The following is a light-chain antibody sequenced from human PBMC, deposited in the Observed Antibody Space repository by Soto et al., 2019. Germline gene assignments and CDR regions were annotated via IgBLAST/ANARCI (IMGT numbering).Light chain of an antibody. CDR1: QTVSSNN. V-gene: IGKV3-20*01. J-gene: IGKJ3*01. CDR3: QQYCSSPFT. Sequence: DIVLTQSPGTLSLSPGERATLSCRASQTVSSNNLAWYQQKRGQAPRLLIYGASSRAAAIPDRFRGSGSGTDFTLIISSLAHEDFAFYYCQQYCSSPFTFGPGTAVDIK. CDR2: GAS.